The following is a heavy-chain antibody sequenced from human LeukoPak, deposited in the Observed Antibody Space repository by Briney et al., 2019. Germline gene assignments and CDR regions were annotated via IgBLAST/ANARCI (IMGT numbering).Heavy chain of an antibody. CDR3: AKGRTFIAVAAYD. CDR1: GFTFSSYA. V-gene: IGHV3-23*01. CDR2: ISGSGGGT. J-gene: IGHJ4*02. D-gene: IGHD6-19*01. Sequence: GGSLRLSCAASGFTFSSYAMSWVRQAPGKGLEWVSAISGSGGGTYYADSVKGRFTIPRDNSKNTLYLQMNSLRDEDTAVYYCAKGRTFIAVAAYDWGQGTLVTVSS.